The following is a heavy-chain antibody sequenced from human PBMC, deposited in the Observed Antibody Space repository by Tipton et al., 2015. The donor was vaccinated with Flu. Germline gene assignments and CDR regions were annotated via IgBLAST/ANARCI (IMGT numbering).Heavy chain of an antibody. D-gene: IGHD1-26*01. CDR2: TYYRSKWYN. J-gene: IGHJ1*01. V-gene: IGHV6-1*01. CDR3: VRSGSYQEYLQH. CDR1: GDSVSSNSAT. Sequence: GLVKPSQILSLTCVISGDSVSSNSATWNWVRQSPSRGLEWLGRTYYRSKWYNVYAVSVKSRISINPDTSKNHFSLQLNSVTPEDTAVYYCVRSGSYQEYLQHWGQGTLVTVSS.